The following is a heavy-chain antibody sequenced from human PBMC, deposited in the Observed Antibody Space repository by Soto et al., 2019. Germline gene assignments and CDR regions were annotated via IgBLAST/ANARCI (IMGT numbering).Heavy chain of an antibody. CDR3: ARAIEGYDFEYLSLPKYYYYGMDV. CDR2: TYYRSKWYN. D-gene: IGHD5-12*01. V-gene: IGHV6-1*01. CDR1: GDSVSSNSAA. J-gene: IGHJ6*02. Sequence: SQTLSLTCAISGDSVSSNSAAWNWIRQSPSRGLEWLGRTYYRSKWYNDYAVSVKSRITIKPDTSKNQFSLQLNSVTPENTSLYYCARAIEGYDFEYLSLPKYYYYGMDVWGQETTVTVSS.